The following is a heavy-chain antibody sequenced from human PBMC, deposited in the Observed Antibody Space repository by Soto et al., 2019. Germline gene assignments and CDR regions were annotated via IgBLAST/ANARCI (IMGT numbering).Heavy chain of an antibody. CDR1: AGILSHYA. V-gene: IGHV1-69*13. CDR3: GTGDSSDTGYH. CDR2: TIPISGTT. Sequence: GASVKVSCKASAGILSHYAVSWVRQAPGQGLEWMGGTIPISGTTDYAHEFKGRVTFTADESTNTAYMELSSLRSDDTAVYYCGTGDSSDTGYHWGPGTLITVSS. J-gene: IGHJ5*02. D-gene: IGHD6-19*01.